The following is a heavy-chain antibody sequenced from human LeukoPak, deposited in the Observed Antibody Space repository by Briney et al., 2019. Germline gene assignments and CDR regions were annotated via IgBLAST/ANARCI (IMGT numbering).Heavy chain of an antibody. Sequence: GGSLRLSCAASGFTFSSYAMSWVRQAPGKGLEWVSAISGSGGSTYYADSVKGRFTISRDNSKNTLYLQINNLRAEDTAVYYCASSWSLTTVGFDYWGQGTLVTVSS. CDR3: ASSWSLTTVGFDY. V-gene: IGHV3-23*01. D-gene: IGHD1-14*01. J-gene: IGHJ4*02. CDR2: ISGSGGST. CDR1: GFTFSSYA.